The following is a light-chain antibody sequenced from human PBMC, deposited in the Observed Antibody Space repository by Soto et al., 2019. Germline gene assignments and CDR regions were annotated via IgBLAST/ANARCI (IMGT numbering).Light chain of an antibody. Sequence: EVVMTLSPAALSVSPGERATLSFMASQSVSSDLAWYHQKPGQAPRLLIYGASTRATGIPARFSGSGSGTDFTLTISSLEPEDFAVYYCQHRSNWPRTFGQGTKVDI. V-gene: IGKV3-11*01. J-gene: IGKJ1*01. CDR1: QSVSSD. CDR2: GAS. CDR3: QHRSNWPRT.